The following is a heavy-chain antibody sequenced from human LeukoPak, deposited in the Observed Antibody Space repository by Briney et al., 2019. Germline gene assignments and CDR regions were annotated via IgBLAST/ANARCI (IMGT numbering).Heavy chain of an antibody. CDR3: ARGPMVRTNLFDY. D-gene: IGHD3-10*01. Sequence: GGSLRLSCAASGFTFSSYAMHWVRQAPGKGLEWVAVISYDGSDKYYADSVKGRFTISRDNAKNTLYLQMNSLRAEDTAVYYCARGPMVRTNLFDYWGQGTLVTVSS. V-gene: IGHV3-30*04. CDR2: ISYDGSDK. J-gene: IGHJ4*02. CDR1: GFTFSSYA.